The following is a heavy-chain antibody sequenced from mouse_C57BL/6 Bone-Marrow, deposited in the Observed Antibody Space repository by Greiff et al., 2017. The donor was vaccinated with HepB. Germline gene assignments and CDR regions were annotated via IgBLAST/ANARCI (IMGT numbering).Heavy chain of an antibody. CDR3: ARWLLLHWYFDV. Sequence: VQLKESGPGMVKPSQSLSLTCTVTGYSITSGYDWHWIRHFPGNKLEWMGYISYSGSTNYNPSLKSRISITHDASKNHFFLKLNSVTTEDTATYYCARWLLLHWYFDVWGTGTTVTVSS. J-gene: IGHJ1*03. V-gene: IGHV3-1*01. CDR1: GYSITSGYD. CDR2: ISYSGST. D-gene: IGHD2-3*01.